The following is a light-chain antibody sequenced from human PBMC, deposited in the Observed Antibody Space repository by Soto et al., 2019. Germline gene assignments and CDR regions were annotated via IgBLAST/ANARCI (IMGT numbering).Light chain of an antibody. Sequence: DIQMTQPPSSLSASVGDRVTITCRASQSISNYVNWYQHKAGKAPKLLIYGASTLQGGVPSRFSGSGSGTDFTLTISSLQPEDFATYYCQQTYSTLWTFGQGTKVDIK. V-gene: IGKV1-39*01. CDR3: QQTYSTLWT. CDR1: QSISNY. CDR2: GAS. J-gene: IGKJ1*01.